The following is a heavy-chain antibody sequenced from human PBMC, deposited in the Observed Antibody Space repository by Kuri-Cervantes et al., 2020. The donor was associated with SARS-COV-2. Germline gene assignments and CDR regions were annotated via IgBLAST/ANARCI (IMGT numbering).Heavy chain of an antibody. Sequence: ASVKVFCKASGYTFTGYYMHWVRQAPGQGLEWMGWINPNSGGTNYAQKFQGRVTMTRDTSISTAYMELSRLRSDDTAVYYCARGWSGYSLDPPHFDYWGQGTLVTVSS. CDR2: INPNSGGT. CDR3: ARGWSGYSLDPPHFDY. D-gene: IGHD3-3*01. CDR1: GYTFTGYY. J-gene: IGHJ4*02. V-gene: IGHV1-2*02.